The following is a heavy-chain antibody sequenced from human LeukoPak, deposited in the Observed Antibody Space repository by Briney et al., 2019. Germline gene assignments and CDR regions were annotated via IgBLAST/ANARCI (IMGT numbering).Heavy chain of an antibody. J-gene: IGHJ5*02. Sequence: GGSLRLSCAASGFTVSNNYVSWVRQAPGKGLEWVSVIYSGGSTYYADSVKGRFTMSRDNFKNTLYLQMNSLRAEDTAVYYCARFGPEGNWFDPWGQGTLVTVSS. CDR1: GFTVSNNY. CDR3: ARFGPEGNWFDP. V-gene: IGHV3-53*01. CDR2: IYSGGST. D-gene: IGHD1-14*01.